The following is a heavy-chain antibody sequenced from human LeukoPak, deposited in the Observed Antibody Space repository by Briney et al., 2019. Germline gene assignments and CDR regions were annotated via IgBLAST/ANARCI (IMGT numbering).Heavy chain of an antibody. CDR1: GYTFTSYG. CDR2: ISAYNGNT. CDR3: ARGFAALDYGDSYYYYYYMDV. D-gene: IGHD4-17*01. J-gene: IGHJ6*03. Sequence: ASVKVSCKASGYTFTSYGISWVRQAPGQGLEWMGWISAYNGNTNYAQKLQGRVTMTTDTSTSTAYMELRSLRSDDTAVYYCARGFAALDYGDSYYYYYYMDVWGKGTTVTVSS. V-gene: IGHV1-18*01.